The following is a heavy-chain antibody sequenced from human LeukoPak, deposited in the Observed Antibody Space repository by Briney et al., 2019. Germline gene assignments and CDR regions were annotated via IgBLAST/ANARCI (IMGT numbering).Heavy chain of an antibody. CDR1: GFTFSSYW. CDR3: ARAKRSAIVVVPAAMPYYYMDV. D-gene: IGHD2-2*01. CDR2: IKQDGSEE. V-gene: IGHV3-7*01. J-gene: IGHJ6*03. Sequence: GGSLRLSCAASGFTFSSYWMSWVRQAPGKGLEWVANIKQDGSEEYYVDSVKGRFTISRDNAKNSLYLQMNSLRAEDTAVYYCARAKRSAIVVVPAAMPYYYMDVWGKGTTVTVSS.